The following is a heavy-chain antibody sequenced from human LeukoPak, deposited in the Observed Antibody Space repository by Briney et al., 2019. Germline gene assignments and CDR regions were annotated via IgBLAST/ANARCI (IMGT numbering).Heavy chain of an antibody. CDR2: IRYDGGNK. D-gene: IGHD6-13*01. Sequence: PGGSLRLSCAASGFTFSSYGMHWVRQAPGKGLEWVAVIRYDGGNKYYADSVKGRFTISRDNSKNTLYLQMNSLRAEDTAVYYCAKEPLPYYSSSYFDYWGQGTLVTVSS. V-gene: IGHV3-30*02. J-gene: IGHJ4*02. CDR3: AKEPLPYYSSSYFDY. CDR1: GFTFSSYG.